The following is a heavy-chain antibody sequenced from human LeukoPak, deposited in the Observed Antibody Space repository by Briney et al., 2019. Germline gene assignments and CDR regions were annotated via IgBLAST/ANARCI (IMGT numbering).Heavy chain of an antibody. CDR2: INHSGST. D-gene: IGHD3-22*01. Sequence: PSETLSLTCAVYGGSFSGYYWSWIRQPPGKGLEWIGEINHSGSTNYNPSLKSRVTISVDTSKNQFSLKLSSVTAADTAVYYCARGSDYYDSSGYYSDAFDIWGQGTMVTASS. J-gene: IGHJ3*02. V-gene: IGHV4-34*01. CDR3: ARGSDYYDSSGYYSDAFDI. CDR1: GGSFSGYY.